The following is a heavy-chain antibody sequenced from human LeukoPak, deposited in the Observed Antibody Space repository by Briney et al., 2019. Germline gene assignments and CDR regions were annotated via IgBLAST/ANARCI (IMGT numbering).Heavy chain of an antibody. D-gene: IGHD4-11*01. V-gene: IGHV3-21*01. J-gene: IGHJ6*03. CDR3: ARAAYSKDGLGYYYYYYMDV. CDR2: ISSSSSYI. Sequence: GGSRRLSCAASGFTFSSYSMNWVRQAPGKGQEWVPSISSSSSYIYYADSVKGRFTISRDNAKNSLYLQMNSLRAEDTAVYYCARAAYSKDGLGYYYYYYMDVWGKGTTVTVSS. CDR1: GFTFSSYS.